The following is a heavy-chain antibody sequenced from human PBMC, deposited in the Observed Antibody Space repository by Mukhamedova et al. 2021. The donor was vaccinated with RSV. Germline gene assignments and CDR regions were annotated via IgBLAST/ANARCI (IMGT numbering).Heavy chain of an antibody. J-gene: IGHJ4*02. CDR2: IDWDDDK. CDR3: ARTPNSGGFDF. V-gene: IGHV2-70*01. Sequence: GKVLEWLALIDWDDDKYYNRSLKSTLTISKDTSKNQVVLTMTNLDPADTATYYFARTPNSGGFDFWGQGALVTVS. D-gene: IGHD2-15*01.